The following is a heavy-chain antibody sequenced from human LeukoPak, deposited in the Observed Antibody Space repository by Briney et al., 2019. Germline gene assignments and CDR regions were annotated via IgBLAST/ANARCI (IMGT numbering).Heavy chain of an antibody. J-gene: IGHJ4*02. CDR1: GFTFSSYA. D-gene: IGHD4/OR15-4a*01. Sequence: GRSLRLSCADSGFTFSSYAMHWVRQAPGKGLEWVAVISYDGSNKYYADSVKGRFTISRDNSKNTLYLQMNSLRAEDTAVYYCARDPYGGSYFDYWSQGTLVTVSS. CDR3: ARDPYGGSYFDY. V-gene: IGHV3-30-3*01. CDR2: ISYDGSNK.